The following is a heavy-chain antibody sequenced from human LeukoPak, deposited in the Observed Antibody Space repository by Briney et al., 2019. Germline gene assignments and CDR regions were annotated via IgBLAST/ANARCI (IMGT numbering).Heavy chain of an antibody. D-gene: IGHD6-13*01. V-gene: IGHV3-48*01. CDR2: ISSRSDTL. CDR3: ARYWSSWSVDY. CDR1: GFTFSSYS. J-gene: IGHJ4*02. Sequence: AGGSLRLSCAASGFTFSSYSMNWVRQAPGKGLEWVSYISSRSDTLYYADSVEGRFTISRDNAKNSLYLQMNSLRAEDTAVYYCARYWSSWSVDYWGQGILVTVSS.